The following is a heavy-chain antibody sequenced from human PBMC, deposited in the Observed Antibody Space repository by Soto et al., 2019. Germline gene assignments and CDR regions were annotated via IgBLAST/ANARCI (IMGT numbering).Heavy chain of an antibody. CDR2: ISFDGSQK. CDR1: GFTFGGSG. Sequence: QLQLVESGGGVVQPGRSLRLSCAASGFTFGGSGMHWVRQAPGKGLEWVAVISFDGSQKYYADSVKGRFTISRDNSKNPLYLQMNSLGAEATGIYFCAKVVVGPIPAAFDIWGQGTMVTVS. D-gene: IGHD1-26*01. V-gene: IGHV3-30*18. CDR3: AKVVVGPIPAAFDI. J-gene: IGHJ3*02.